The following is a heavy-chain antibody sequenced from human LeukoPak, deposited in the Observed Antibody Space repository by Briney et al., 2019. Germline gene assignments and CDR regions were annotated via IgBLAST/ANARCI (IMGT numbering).Heavy chain of an antibody. V-gene: IGHV3-7*01. CDR1: GFTFSSYS. J-gene: IGHJ4*02. CDR3: AREMAAAGTVLD. CDR2: IKQDGSEK. D-gene: IGHD6-13*01. Sequence: GGSLRLSCAASGFTFSSYSMNWVRQAPGKGLEWVANIKQDGSEKYYVDSVKGRFTISRDNAKNSLYLQMNSLRAEDTAVYYCAREMAAAGTVLDWGQGTLVTVSS.